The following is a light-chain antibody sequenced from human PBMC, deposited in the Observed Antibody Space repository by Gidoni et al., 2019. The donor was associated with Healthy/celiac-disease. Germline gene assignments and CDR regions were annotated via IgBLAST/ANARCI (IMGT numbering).Light chain of an antibody. CDR3: QQYNNWPN. V-gene: IGKV3-15*01. J-gene: IGKJ2*01. CDR1: QSVSSN. Sequence: EIVMTQSPATLSVSPGERATLSCRASQSVSSNLAWYQQKPGQAPRLLIYGASSRATGIPARFSGGGSGTEFTLTISSLQSEDFAVYYCQQYNNWPNFXQXTKLEIK. CDR2: GAS.